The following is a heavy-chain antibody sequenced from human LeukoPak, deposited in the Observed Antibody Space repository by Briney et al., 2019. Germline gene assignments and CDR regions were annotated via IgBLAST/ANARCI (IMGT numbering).Heavy chain of an antibody. D-gene: IGHD3-22*01. V-gene: IGHV1-18*01. CDR3: ASLKYYYDSSGNLVTDAFDI. Sequence: ASVKVSCKASGYTFTSYGITWVRQAPGQGLEWMGWISVYNGDTNYAQKLQGRVTMTTDTSTSTAYMELRSLRSDDTAVYYCASLKYYYDSSGNLVTDAFDIWGQGTMVTVSS. J-gene: IGHJ3*02. CDR1: GYTFTSYG. CDR2: ISVYNGDT.